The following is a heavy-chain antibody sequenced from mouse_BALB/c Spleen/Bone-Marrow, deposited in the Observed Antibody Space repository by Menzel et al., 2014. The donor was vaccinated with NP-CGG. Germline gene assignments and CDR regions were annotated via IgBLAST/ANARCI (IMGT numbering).Heavy chain of an antibody. J-gene: IGHJ4*01. Sequence: EVQLQQSGPELVKPGASVKIPCKASGYIFTDYNMDWVKQSHGKSLEWIGDINPNNGGTIYNQKFKGKASLTVDKSSSTAYMELRSLTSEDTAVYYSVLPYYGNYGAMDYWGQGTSVTVSS. CDR2: INPNNGGT. CDR3: VLPYYGNYGAMDY. CDR1: GYIFTDYN. D-gene: IGHD2-10*01. V-gene: IGHV1-18*01.